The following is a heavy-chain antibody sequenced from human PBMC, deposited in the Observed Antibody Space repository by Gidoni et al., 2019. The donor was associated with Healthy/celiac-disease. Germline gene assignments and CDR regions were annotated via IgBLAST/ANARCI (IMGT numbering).Heavy chain of an antibody. Sequence: QVQLVESGGGVVQPGRSLRLSCAASGFTFSSYGMHWVCQAPGKGLEWVAVISYDGSNKYYAESVKGRFTISRDNSKNTLYLQMNSLRAEDTAVYYCAKDIGGRVTTQIYYYYYGMDVWGQGTTVTVSS. V-gene: IGHV3-30*18. J-gene: IGHJ6*02. CDR1: GFTFSSYG. CDR3: AKDIGGRVTTQIYYYYYGMDV. CDR2: ISYDGSNK. D-gene: IGHD4-17*01.